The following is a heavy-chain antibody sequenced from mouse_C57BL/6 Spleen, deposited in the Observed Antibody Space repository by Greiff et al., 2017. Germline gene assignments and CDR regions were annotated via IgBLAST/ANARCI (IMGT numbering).Heavy chain of an antibody. CDR3: ARLTTVVAEDYFDY. V-gene: IGHV5-6*01. D-gene: IGHD1-1*01. CDR1: GFTFSSYG. Sequence: EVKLVESGGDLVKPGGSLKLSCAASGFTFSSYGMSWVRQTPDKRLEWVATISRGGSYTYYPDSVKGRFTIARDNAENTLYLQMSSLKSEDTAMYSCARLTTVVAEDYFDYWGQGTTLTVSS. CDR2: ISRGGSYT. J-gene: IGHJ2*01.